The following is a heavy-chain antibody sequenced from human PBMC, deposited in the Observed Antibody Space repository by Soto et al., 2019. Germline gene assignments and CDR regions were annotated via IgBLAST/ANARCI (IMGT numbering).Heavy chain of an antibody. CDR2: INPNSGGT. CDR3: ARQKDFYYDSSGYGAFDI. D-gene: IGHD3-22*01. J-gene: IGHJ3*02. V-gene: IGHV1-2*04. CDR1: GYTFTGYY. Sequence: ASVEVSCKASGYTFTGYYMHWVRQAPGQGLEWMGWINPNSGGTNYAQKFQGWVTMTRDTSISTAYMELSRLRSDDTAMYYCARQKDFYYDSSGYGAFDIWGQGTMVVVSS.